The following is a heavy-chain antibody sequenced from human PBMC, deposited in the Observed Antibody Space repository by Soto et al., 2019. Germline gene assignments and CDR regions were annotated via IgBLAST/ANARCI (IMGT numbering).Heavy chain of an antibody. D-gene: IGHD3-10*01. J-gene: IGHJ4*02. CDR3: ARDPVGGGAPYYFDY. CDR1: GYIFTADY. V-gene: IGHV1-2*02. CDR2: INPNSGGT. Sequence: QVQLVQSGAEVKRPGASVKVSCKASGYIFTADYLYWVRQAPGQGLEWMGGINPNSGGTIYAQKFQGRVPMTRDTSISTAYLELSSLTSDDTAVYYCARDPVGGGAPYYFDYWGQGTLVTVSS.